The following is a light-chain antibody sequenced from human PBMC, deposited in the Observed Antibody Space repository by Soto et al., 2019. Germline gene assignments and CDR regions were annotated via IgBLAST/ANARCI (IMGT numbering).Light chain of an antibody. V-gene: IGKV1-39*01. Sequence: DIQMTQSLSSLSASVGDRVTITCRASQSISTYLNWYQHKPGKAPKVVIYGVSSLQSGVPSRFGGSGSGTEFTLTISSLQPEDFATYYCHQSYSIPHTFGQGTRLEIK. CDR2: GVS. J-gene: IGKJ5*01. CDR1: QSISTY. CDR3: HQSYSIPHT.